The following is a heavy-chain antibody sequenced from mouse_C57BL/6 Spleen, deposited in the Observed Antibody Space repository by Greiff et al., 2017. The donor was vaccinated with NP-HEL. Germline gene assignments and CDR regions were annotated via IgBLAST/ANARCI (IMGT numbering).Heavy chain of an antibody. CDR3: ARRGTTVVAVAMDY. CDR2: IWSGGST. V-gene: IGHV2-2*01. J-gene: IGHJ4*01. D-gene: IGHD1-1*01. Sequence: VQLQQSGPGLVQPSQSLSITCTVSGFSLTSYGVHWVRQSPGKGLEWLGVIWSGGSTDYNAAFISRLSISKDNSKSQVFFKMNSLQADATAIYYCARRGTTVVAVAMDYWGQGTSVTVSS. CDR1: GFSLTSYG.